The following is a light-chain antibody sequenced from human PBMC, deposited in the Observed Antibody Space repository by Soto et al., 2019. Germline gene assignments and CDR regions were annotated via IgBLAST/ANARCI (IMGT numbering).Light chain of an antibody. J-gene: IGLJ3*02. Sequence: QSALSQPASVSGSPGQSITISCTGTSSDVCGYNFVSWYQQHPGKAPKLLIYDVSNRPSVVSNRFSGSKSGNTASLTISGLQAEDEADYYCNSYTSSSNLVFGGGTKLTVL. CDR2: DVS. V-gene: IGLV2-14*01. CDR1: SSDVCGYNF. CDR3: NSYTSSSNLV.